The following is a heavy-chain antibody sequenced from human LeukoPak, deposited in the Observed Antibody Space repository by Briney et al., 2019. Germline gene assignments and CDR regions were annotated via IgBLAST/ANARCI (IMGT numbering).Heavy chain of an antibody. Sequence: GGSLRLSCAVSGLTFSNLKMNWARQAPGEGLEWVSYISAGGRTTFYADSVTGRFTISRDNAKNSLYLQMSSLRVEDTAVYYCASWAGNTQSDSWSGPFDYWGQGSLVTVSS. CDR1: GLTFSNLK. J-gene: IGHJ4*02. CDR2: ISAGGRTT. D-gene: IGHD3-3*01. V-gene: IGHV3-48*03. CDR3: ASWAGNTQSDSWSGPFDY.